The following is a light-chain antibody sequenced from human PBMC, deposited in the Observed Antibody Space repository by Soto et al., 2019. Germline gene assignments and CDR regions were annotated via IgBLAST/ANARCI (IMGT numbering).Light chain of an antibody. V-gene: IGLV2-8*01. CDR1: SSDVGAYNY. CDR2: EVT. CDR3: QSYDIRLSAWV. J-gene: IGLJ3*02. Sequence: QSALTQPPSASGSPGQSVTISCTGTSSDVGAYNYVSWYQQHPGKAPKLVIYEVTKRPSGVPDRFSGSKSGNKASLTVSGLQAEDEADYYCQSYDIRLSAWVFGGGTKVTVL.